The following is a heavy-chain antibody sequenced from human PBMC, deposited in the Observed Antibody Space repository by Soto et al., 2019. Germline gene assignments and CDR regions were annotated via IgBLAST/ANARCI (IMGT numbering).Heavy chain of an antibody. CDR2: IYYSGST. J-gene: IGHJ3*02. V-gene: IGHV4-39*01. CDR3: ASYGYRAVADAFDI. CDR1: GGSISSSSYC. Sequence: SETLSLTCTVSGGSISSSSYCWGWIRQPPGKGLEWIGSIYYSGSTYYNPSLKSRVTISVDTSKNQFSLKLSSVTAADTAVYYCASYGYRAVADAFDIWGQGTMVTVSS. D-gene: IGHD5-12*01.